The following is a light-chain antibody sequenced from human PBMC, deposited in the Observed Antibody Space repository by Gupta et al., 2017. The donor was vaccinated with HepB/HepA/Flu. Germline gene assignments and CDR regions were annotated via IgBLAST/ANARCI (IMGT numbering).Light chain of an antibody. J-gene: IGKJ5*01. CDR1: QGISSY. CDR2: AAS. Sequence: DIQLTQSPSFLSASVGDRVTITCRASQGISSYLAWYQQRPGKAPNLLIYAASTLQSGVPSRFSGTGSETEFTLTISSLQPEDFATYYCQQFNSYPVTFGQGTRLE. CDR3: QQFNSYPVT. V-gene: IGKV1-9*01.